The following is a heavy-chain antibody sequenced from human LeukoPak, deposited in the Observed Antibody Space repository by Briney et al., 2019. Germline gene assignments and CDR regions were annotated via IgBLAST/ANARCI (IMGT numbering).Heavy chain of an antibody. CDR1: GGSISSGDYY. V-gene: IGHV4-30-4*01. CDR3: ARGPLSGSYQRY. CDR2: IYYSGST. J-gene: IGHJ4*02. Sequence: SETLSLTCTVSGGSISSGDYYWSWIRQPPGKGLEWIGYIYYSGSTYYNPSLKSRVTISVDTSKNQFSLKLSSVTAADTAVYYCARGPLSGSYQRYWGQGTLVTVSS. D-gene: IGHD1-26*01.